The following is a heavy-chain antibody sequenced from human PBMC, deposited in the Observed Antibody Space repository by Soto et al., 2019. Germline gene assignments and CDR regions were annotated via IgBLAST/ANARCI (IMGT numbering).Heavy chain of an antibody. J-gene: IGHJ1*01. CDR1: GETFRRDV. D-gene: IGHD6-6*01. Sequence: ASVKVSCKAPGETFRRDVISWVRQAPGQGLEWLGGITPMSGTTDYAQKFQGRVTISADKSTGTAYFELSSLTFDDTGVYYCARGVSMAGRPGFFHHWGQGPLVTVSS. CDR2: ITPMSGTT. CDR3: ARGVSMAGRPGFFHH. V-gene: IGHV1-69*06.